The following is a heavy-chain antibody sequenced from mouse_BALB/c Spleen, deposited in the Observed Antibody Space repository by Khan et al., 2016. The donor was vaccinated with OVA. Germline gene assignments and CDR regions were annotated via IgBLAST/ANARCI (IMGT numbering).Heavy chain of an antibody. Sequence: QIQLVQSGPELKKPGETVKISCKASGHTFTKFGMNWVKQAPGKGLKWMGWINTYTGEPTYADDFHGRFAFSLETSASTAYLQINNLKNEDTATXVGASPPYLSYVLDKWGEVTAVTVSP. D-gene: IGHD2-10*01. J-gene: IGHJ4*01. CDR2: INTYTGEP. V-gene: IGHV9-3-1*01. CDR3: ASPPYLSYVLDK. CDR1: GHTFTKFG.